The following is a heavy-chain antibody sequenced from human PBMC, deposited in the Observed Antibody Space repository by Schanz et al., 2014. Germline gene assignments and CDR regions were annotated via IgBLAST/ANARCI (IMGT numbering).Heavy chain of an antibody. V-gene: IGHV3-23*04. D-gene: IGHD2-15*01. CDR1: GFTFTTHS. Sequence: EVQLVESGGGLVQPGGSLRLSCAASGFTFTTHSMTWVRQAPGKGLEWVSGISGSGGSTYYADSVKGRFTISRDNSKTTLSLQMNSLRAEDTAVYYCAKARRKSNCSGGRCFHYSYYGMDVWGQGTTVTVSS. CDR3: AKARRKSNCSGGRCFHYSYYGMDV. J-gene: IGHJ6*02. CDR2: ISGSGGST.